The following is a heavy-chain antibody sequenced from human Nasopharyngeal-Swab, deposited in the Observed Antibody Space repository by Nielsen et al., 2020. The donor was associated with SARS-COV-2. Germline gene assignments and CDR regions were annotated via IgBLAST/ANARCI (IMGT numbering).Heavy chain of an antibody. CDR1: GGTFSSYA. D-gene: IGHD1-26*01. J-gene: IGHJ5*02. CDR2: IIPIFGTA. CDR3: ARDPRSFNSGNNTSRWWFDP. V-gene: IGHV1-69*05. Sequence: SVKVSCKASGGTFSSYAISWVRQAPGQGLEWMGGIIPIFGTANYAQKFQGRVTITTDESTSTAYMELSSLRSEDTAVYYCARDPRSFNSGNNTSRWWFDPWGQGTLVTVSS.